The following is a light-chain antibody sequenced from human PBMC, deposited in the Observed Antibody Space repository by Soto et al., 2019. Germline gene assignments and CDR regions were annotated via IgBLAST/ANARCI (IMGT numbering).Light chain of an antibody. V-gene: IGLV2-11*01. CDR3: CSYAGTYII. CDR2: DVT. J-gene: IGLJ2*01. Sequence: QSALTQPRSVSGSPGQSVTISCTGTSSDVGGYSYVSWYQQHPGKAPQLMIYDVTKRPSGVPDRFSGSKSGNTASLTISGLQAEDEADYYCCSYAGTYIIFGGGTKLTVL. CDR1: SSDVGGYSY.